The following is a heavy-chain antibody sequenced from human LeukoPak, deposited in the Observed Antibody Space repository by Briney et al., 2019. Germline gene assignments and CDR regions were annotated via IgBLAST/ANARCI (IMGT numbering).Heavy chain of an antibody. CDR1: GYTFTGYY. CDR2: INPNSGGT. V-gene: IGHV1-2*06. Sequence: ASVKVSCKASGYTFTGYYMHWVRQAPGQGLEWMGRINPNSGGTNYAQKFQGRVTMTRDTSISTAYMELSRLRSDDTAVYYCAGGYCSGGSCYNWFDPWGQGTLATVSS. D-gene: IGHD2-15*01. J-gene: IGHJ5*02. CDR3: AGGYCSGGSCYNWFDP.